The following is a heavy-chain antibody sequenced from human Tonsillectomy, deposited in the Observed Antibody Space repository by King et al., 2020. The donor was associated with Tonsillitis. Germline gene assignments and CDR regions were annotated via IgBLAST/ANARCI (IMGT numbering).Heavy chain of an antibody. CDR2: ISTYNGNT. J-gene: IGHJ4*01. Sequence: QLVQSGAEVKVPGASVKVSCKASGYPFSTFGINWVRQAPGQGLEWMGWISTYNGNTNYPQKLQGRVTMTTDTSTSTAYMELRSLRSDDTAVYYCARNRATMIAYYFDYWGHGTLVTVSA. V-gene: IGHV1-18*01. D-gene: IGHD3-22*01. CDR3: ARNRATMIAYYFDY. CDR1: GYPFSTFG.